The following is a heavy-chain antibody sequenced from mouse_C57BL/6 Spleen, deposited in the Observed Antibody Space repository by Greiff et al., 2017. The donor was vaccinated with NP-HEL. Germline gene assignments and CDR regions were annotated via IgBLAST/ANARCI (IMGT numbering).Heavy chain of an antibody. CDR2: ISSGSSTI. Sequence: EVMLVESGGGLVKPGGSLKLSCAASGFTFSDYGMHWVRQAPEQGLEWVAYISSGSSTIYYADTVKGRFTISRDNAKNTLFLQMTSLRSEDTAMYYCARTWDVYFDYWGQGTTLTVSS. D-gene: IGHD4-1*01. J-gene: IGHJ2*01. CDR3: ARTWDVYFDY. V-gene: IGHV5-17*01. CDR1: GFTFSDYG.